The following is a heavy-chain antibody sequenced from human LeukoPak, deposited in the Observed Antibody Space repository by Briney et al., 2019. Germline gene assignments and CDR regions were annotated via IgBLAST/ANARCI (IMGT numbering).Heavy chain of an antibody. CDR3: AKGWDPDDAFDI. Sequence: TGGSLRLSCVASGFTFSSYAMHWVRQAPGKGLEWVAVISYDGSNKYYADSVKGRFTISRDNSKNTLYLQMNSLRAEDTAVYYCAKGWDPDDAFDIWGQGTMVTVSS. J-gene: IGHJ3*02. V-gene: IGHV3-30-3*01. CDR2: ISYDGSNK. CDR1: GFTFSSYA. D-gene: IGHD1-26*01.